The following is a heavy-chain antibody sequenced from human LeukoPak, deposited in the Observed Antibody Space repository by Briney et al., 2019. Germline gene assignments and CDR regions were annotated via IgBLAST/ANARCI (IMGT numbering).Heavy chain of an antibody. D-gene: IGHD6-6*01. J-gene: IGHJ6*03. CDR3: ARVRPYPIIDV. CDR2: IYTGGRT. CDR1: GFTVSSNY. V-gene: IGHV3-53*01. Sequence: PGGSLRLSCAASGFTVSSNYMSWVRQAPGKGLEWVSVIYTGGRTYYADSVKGRFTISRDNSKNTLYLQMNSLRAEDTAVYYCARVRPYPIIDVWGKVTTVTVSS.